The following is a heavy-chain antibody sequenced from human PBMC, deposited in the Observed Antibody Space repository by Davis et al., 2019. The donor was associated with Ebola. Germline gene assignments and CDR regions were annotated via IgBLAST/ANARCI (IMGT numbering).Heavy chain of an antibody. D-gene: IGHD4-17*01. J-gene: IGHJ2*01. Sequence: GGSLRLSCAASGFTFSSYGMHWVRQAPGKGLEWVGRIKSKTDGGTTDYAAPVKGRFAMSRDDSKNTLYLQMNSLKIEDTAVYYCTTLSTVTTMYFDLWGRGTLVTVSS. CDR3: TTLSTVTTMYFDL. CDR1: GFTFSSYG. CDR2: IKSKTDGGTT. V-gene: IGHV3-15*01.